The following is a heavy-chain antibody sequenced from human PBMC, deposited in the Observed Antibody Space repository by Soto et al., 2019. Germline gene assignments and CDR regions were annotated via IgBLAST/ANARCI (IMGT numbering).Heavy chain of an antibody. CDR1: GGSFSGYY. V-gene: IGHV4-34*01. CDR2: INHSGST. Sequence: QVQLQQWGAGLLKPSETLSLTCAVYGGSFSGYYWSWIRQPPGKGLEWIGEINHSGSTNYNPSLKSRVTISVDTSKNQFSLKLSSVTAADTAVYYCARLDRGGYSYGYYFDYWGQGTLVTVSS. CDR3: ARLDRGGYSYGYYFDY. J-gene: IGHJ4*02. D-gene: IGHD5-18*01.